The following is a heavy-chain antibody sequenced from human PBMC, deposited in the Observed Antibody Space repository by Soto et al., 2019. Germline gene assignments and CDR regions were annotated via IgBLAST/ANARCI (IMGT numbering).Heavy chain of an antibody. V-gene: IGHV2-26*01. D-gene: IGHD2-2*01. CDR2: IFPNDEK. Sequence: QVTLKESGPVLVKPTEPLTLTCTVSGFSLSNARMGVSWIRQPPGKALEWLAHIFPNDEKSYSTSLKSRLTISKDTSKSQVVLTMTNMDPVDTATFYCARILGCSNSSCHSYYAMDVWGQGTTVTVSS. CDR1: GFSLSNARMG. J-gene: IGHJ6*02. CDR3: ARILGCSNSSCHSYYAMDV.